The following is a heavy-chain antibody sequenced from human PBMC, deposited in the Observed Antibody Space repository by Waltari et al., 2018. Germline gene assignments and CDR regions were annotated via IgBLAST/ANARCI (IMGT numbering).Heavy chain of an antibody. J-gene: IGHJ4*02. CDR3: ARWTQRCSFDY. Sequence: QVQLQESGPGLVKPSETLSLTCTVSGGSISSYYWSWIRQPPGKGLEWIGYIYYSGSTNYNPALKSRVTISVDTSKNQFSLKLSSVTAADTAVYYCARWTQRCSFDYWGQGTLVTVSS. CDR2: IYYSGST. V-gene: IGHV4-59*01. D-gene: IGHD5-18*01. CDR1: GGSISSYY.